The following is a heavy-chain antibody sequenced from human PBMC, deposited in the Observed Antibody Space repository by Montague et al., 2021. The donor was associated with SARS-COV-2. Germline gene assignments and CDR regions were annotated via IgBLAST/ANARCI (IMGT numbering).Heavy chain of an antibody. CDR2: INDRGATNY. CDR3: ARWDPQTLTVISLRGKSANDY. Sequence: SETLSLTCAVYGESFSGFLWSWIRQPPGKGLEWIAEINDRGATNYNYNPSLGSRVTISADTSKNQFSLKLRSVTAADTAVYYCARWDPQTLTVISLRGKSANDYWGQGTLVTVSS. CDR1: GESFSGFL. D-gene: IGHD4-11*01. V-gene: IGHV4-34*01. J-gene: IGHJ4*02.